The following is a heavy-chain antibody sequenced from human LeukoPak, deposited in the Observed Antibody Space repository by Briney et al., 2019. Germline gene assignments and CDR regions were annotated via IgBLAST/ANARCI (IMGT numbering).Heavy chain of an antibody. J-gene: IGHJ3*02. V-gene: IGHV3-7*01. CDR1: GFSFSNYA. Sequence: GGSLRLSCAASGFSFSNYAMSWVRQAPGKGLEWVANIKQDGSEKYYVDSVKGRFTISRDNAKNSLYLQMNSLRAEDTAVYYCATTQYDYVWGSYLPFDIWGQGTMVTVSS. D-gene: IGHD3-16*02. CDR2: IKQDGSEK. CDR3: ATTQYDYVWGSYLPFDI.